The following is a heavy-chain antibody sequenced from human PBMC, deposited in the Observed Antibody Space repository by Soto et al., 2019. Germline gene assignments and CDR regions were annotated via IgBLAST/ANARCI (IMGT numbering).Heavy chain of an antibody. CDR3: ARTRDYYGSGRHGYYYGMDV. Sequence: GASVKVSCKASGYTFTSYGISWVRQAPGQGLEWMGWISAYNGNTNYAQKLQGRVTMTTDTSTSTAYMELRSLRSDDTAVYYCARTRDYYGSGRHGYYYGMDVWGQGTTVTVS. V-gene: IGHV1-18*04. CDR2: ISAYNGNT. J-gene: IGHJ6*02. CDR1: GYTFTSYG. D-gene: IGHD3-10*01.